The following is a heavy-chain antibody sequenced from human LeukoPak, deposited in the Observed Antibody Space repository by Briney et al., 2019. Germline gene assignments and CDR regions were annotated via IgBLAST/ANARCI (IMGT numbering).Heavy chain of an antibody. CDR2: IYHSGST. Sequence: SETLSLTCTVSGDSLSSGYYWGWIRQPPGNGLEWIGSIYHSGSTYCDPSLKSRVTISVDTSKSQFFLRLSSVTAADTAVYYCARPSCSGGSCYVLASVLDPWGQGTLVTVSS. V-gene: IGHV4-38-2*02. D-gene: IGHD2-15*01. J-gene: IGHJ5*02. CDR3: ARPSCSGGSCYVLASVLDP. CDR1: GDSLSSGYY.